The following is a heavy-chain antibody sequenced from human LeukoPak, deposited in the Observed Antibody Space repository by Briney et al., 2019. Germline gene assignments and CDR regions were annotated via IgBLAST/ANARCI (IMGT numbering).Heavy chain of an antibody. CDR3: ARGRTYYDYVWGGSLDY. V-gene: IGHV3-48*03. Sequence: PGGSLRLSCVISGFTFSSYEMNWVRQAPGKGLEWVSYISSSGDTIYYADSVKGRFTISRDNAKNSLYLQMNSLRAEDTAVYYCARGRTYYDYVWGGSLDYWGQGTLVTVSS. D-gene: IGHD3-16*01. J-gene: IGHJ4*02. CDR2: ISSSGDTI. CDR1: GFTFSSYE.